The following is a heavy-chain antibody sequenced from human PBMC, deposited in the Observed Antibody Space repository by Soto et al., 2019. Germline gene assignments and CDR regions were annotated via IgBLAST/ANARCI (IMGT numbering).Heavy chain of an antibody. V-gene: IGHV4-59*01. J-gene: IGHJ4*02. CDR3: ARRSCSSASCYTGDY. Sequence: SETLSLTCTVSGDTIGSYYWSWIRQPPGKGLEWIGYIYFTGSTNYNPSLKSRVTISVDTSKNQFSLKLSSVTAADTAVYYCARRSCSSASCYTGDYWGQGTLVTVSS. CDR2: IYFTGST. D-gene: IGHD2-2*02. CDR1: GDTIGSYY.